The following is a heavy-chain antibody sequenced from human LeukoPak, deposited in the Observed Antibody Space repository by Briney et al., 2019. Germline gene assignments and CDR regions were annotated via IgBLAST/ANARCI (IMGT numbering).Heavy chain of an antibody. J-gene: IGHJ4*02. V-gene: IGHV4-31*03. CDR2: IYYSGST. CDR1: GGSISSGGYY. D-gene: IGHD6-19*01. Sequence: SETLSLTCTVSGGSISSGGYYWSWIRQHPGKGLEWIGYIYYSGSTYYNPSLKSRVTISVDTSKNQFSLKLSSVTAADTAVYYCARAPQSNGWFHYWGQGTLVTVSS. CDR3: ARAPQSNGWFHY.